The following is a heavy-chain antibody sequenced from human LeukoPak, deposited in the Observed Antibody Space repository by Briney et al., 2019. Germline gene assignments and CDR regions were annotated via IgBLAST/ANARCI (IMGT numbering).Heavy chain of an antibody. D-gene: IGHD1-26*01. CDR2: ISAYNGNT. CDR1: GYTFTGYY. CDR3: ARDIRELLPYYYYYMDV. J-gene: IGHJ6*03. Sequence: GASVKVPCKASGYTFTGYYMHWVRQAPGQGLEWMGWISAYNGNTNYAQKLQGRVTMTTDTSTSTAYMELRSLRSDDTAVYYCARDIRELLPYYYYYMDVWGKGTTVTVSS. V-gene: IGHV1-18*04.